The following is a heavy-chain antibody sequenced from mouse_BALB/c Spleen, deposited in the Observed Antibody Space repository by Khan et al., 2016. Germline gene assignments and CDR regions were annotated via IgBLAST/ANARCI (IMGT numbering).Heavy chain of an antibody. CDR2: ISYSGST. J-gene: IGHJ2*01. V-gene: IGHV3-8*02. D-gene: IGHD2-14*01. CDR3: ATHDGYDVDY. CDR1: GDSITSGY. Sequence: EVELVESGPSLVKTSQTLSLTCSVTGDSITSGYWNWIRKFPGNKLEYMGYISYSGSTYYNQSLTSRISITRDYSTNQYYLQLNSVTTEDTAKYNCATHDGYDVDYWGQVTTHTVGS.